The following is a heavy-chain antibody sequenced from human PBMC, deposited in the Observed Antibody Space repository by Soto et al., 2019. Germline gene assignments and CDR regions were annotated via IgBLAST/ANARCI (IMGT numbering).Heavy chain of an antibody. V-gene: IGHV1-58*01. J-gene: IGHJ6*02. D-gene: IGHD3-3*01. Sequence: SVKVSCKASGFTFTNSAVQWVRQARGQRLEWIGWIVVGSGNTNYAQKFQERVTITRDMSTSTAYMELSSLRSEDTAVYYCAVASPRITIFGVVNYYGMDVWGQGTTVTVSS. CDR1: GFTFTNSA. CDR2: IVVGSGNT. CDR3: AVASPRITIFGVVNYYGMDV.